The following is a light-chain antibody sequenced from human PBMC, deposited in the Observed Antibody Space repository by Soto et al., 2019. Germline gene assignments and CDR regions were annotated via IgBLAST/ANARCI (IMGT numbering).Light chain of an antibody. CDR3: LSFDSSLSVV. CDR1: SSNIGAGYD. Sequence: QSVLTQPPSVSGAPGQRVTISCTGSSSNIGAGYDVHWYQQLPGRAPKLLIYGKTNRPSGVPDRFSGSKSGTSASLAITGLQAEDEADYYCLSFDSSLSVVFGGGTKLTVL. J-gene: IGLJ2*01. V-gene: IGLV1-40*01. CDR2: GKT.